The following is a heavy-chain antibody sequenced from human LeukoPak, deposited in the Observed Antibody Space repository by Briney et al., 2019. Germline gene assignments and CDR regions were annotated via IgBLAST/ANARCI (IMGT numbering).Heavy chain of an antibody. CDR1: GYSISSGYY. CDR2: IYYSGST. V-gene: IGHV4-61*01. CDR3: ARAQQLGFFDY. D-gene: IGHD6-6*01. Sequence: SETLSLTCTVSGYSISSGYYWGWIRQPPGKGLEWIGYIYYSGSTNYNPSLKSRVTISVDTSKNQFSLKLSSVTAADTAVYYCARAQQLGFFDYWGQGTLVTVSS. J-gene: IGHJ4*02.